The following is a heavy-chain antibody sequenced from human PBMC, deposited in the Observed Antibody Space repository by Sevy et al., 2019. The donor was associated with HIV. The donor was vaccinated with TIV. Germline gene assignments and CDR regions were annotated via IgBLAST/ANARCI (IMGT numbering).Heavy chain of an antibody. J-gene: IGHJ4*02. D-gene: IGHD2-15*01. CDR3: VRHHKGGGLTFDY. Sequence: SETLSLTCTVSGGSISSSSYYWGWIRQPPGKGLEWIGSIYYSGSPYYNPSLKSRVTISVDTSKNQFSLKLSSVTAADTAVYYCVRHHKGGGLTFDYWGQGTLVTVSS. CDR1: GGSISSSSYY. V-gene: IGHV4-39*01. CDR2: IYYSGSP.